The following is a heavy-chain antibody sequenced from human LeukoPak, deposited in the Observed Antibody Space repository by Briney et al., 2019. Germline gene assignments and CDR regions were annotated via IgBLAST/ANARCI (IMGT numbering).Heavy chain of an antibody. CDR3: ARTSGSYLPYYYYYYMDV. V-gene: IGHV3-7*01. CDR2: IKEDGSEK. J-gene: IGHJ6*03. D-gene: IGHD1-26*01. Sequence: PGGSLRLSCAASGFPFSNYWMSWVRQAPGKGLEWVANIKEDGSEKNYVDSVKGRFTISRGNAKNSVYLQMDSLRAEDTAVYYCARTSGSYLPYYYYYYMDVWGKGTTVTVSS. CDR1: GFPFSNYW.